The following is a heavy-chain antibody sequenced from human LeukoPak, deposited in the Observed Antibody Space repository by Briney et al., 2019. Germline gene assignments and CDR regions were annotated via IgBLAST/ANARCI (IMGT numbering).Heavy chain of an antibody. Sequence: GGSLRLSCAASGFTFSSYTMNWVRQAPGKGLEWVSSISSSSSYIYYADSVKGRFTIPRENAKNSLYLQMNSLRAEDTAVYYCVDDSSGYYAYWGQGTLVTVSS. D-gene: IGHD3-22*01. CDR3: VDDSSGYYAY. CDR1: GFTFSSYT. V-gene: IGHV3-21*01. CDR2: ISSSSSYI. J-gene: IGHJ4*02.